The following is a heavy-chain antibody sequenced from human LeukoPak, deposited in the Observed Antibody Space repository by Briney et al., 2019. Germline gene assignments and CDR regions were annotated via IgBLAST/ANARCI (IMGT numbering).Heavy chain of an antibody. CDR2: IYTSGST. D-gene: IGHD4-23*01. CDR3: ARISYGSTVVTPGDAFDI. CDR1: GGSISSYY. Sequence: SETLSLTCTVSGGSISSYYLSWIRQPAGKGLEWIGRIYTSGSTNYNPSLKSRVTMSVDTSKKQFSLKLSSVTAADTAVYYCARISYGSTVVTPGDAFDIWGQGTMVTVSS. V-gene: IGHV4-4*07. J-gene: IGHJ3*02.